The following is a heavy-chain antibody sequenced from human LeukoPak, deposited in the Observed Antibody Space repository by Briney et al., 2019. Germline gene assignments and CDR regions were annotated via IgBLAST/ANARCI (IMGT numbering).Heavy chain of an antibody. D-gene: IGHD3-16*01. V-gene: IGHV3-15*01. Sequence: SGGSLRLSCAASGFTFSDSAMTWVRQAPGKGLEWVGRIKSKTDGGTTDYTAPVKGRFTISRDDSKNTLSLQMNSLKTEDTAVYYCTTDRFDWGQGTLVTVSS. CDR1: GFTFSDSA. J-gene: IGHJ4*02. CDR3: TTDRFD. CDR2: IKSKTDGGTT.